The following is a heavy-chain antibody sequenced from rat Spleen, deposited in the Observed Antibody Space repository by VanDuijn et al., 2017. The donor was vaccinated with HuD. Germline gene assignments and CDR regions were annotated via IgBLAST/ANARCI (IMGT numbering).Heavy chain of an antibody. Sequence: EEQLQESGPGLVKPSQSLSLTCSVTFYSITSSYRWSWIRKFPGNKLEWMGYINSEGTANYNPSLKSRISITRDTSKNQFFLQVNSVTTDDTATYYCGRYNWNWFAYWGQGTLVTVSS. J-gene: IGHJ3*01. D-gene: IGHD1-5*01. CDR1: FYSITSSYR. CDR2: INSEGTA. CDR3: GRYNWNWFAY. V-gene: IGHV3-3*01.